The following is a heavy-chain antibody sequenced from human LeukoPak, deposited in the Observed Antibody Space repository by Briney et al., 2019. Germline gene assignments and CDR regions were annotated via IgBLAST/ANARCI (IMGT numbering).Heavy chain of an antibody. CDR2: IWYDGSNK. CDR1: GFTFSSYG. D-gene: IGHD5-24*01. V-gene: IGHV3-33*01. J-gene: IGHJ4*02. Sequence: PGGSLRLSCAASGFTFSSYGMYWVRQAPGKGLEWVAVIWYDGSNKYYADSVKGRFTISRDNSKNTLYLQMNSLRAEDTAVYYCARPLGGLQQGYLDYWGQGTLVTVSS. CDR3: ARPLGGLQQGYLDY.